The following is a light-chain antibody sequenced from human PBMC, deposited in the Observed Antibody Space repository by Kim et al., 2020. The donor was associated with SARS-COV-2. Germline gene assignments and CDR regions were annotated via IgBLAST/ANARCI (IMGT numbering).Light chain of an antibody. V-gene: IGKV3-15*01. CDR3: QQYNNWLGLT. J-gene: IGKJ4*01. CDR2: GAS. CDR1: QSVSSN. Sequence: SPGERATLSCRAGQSVSSNLAWYQQKPGQAPRLLIYGASTRATGIPARFSGSGSGTEFTLTISSLQSEDFAVYYCQQYNNWLGLTFGGGTKVDIK.